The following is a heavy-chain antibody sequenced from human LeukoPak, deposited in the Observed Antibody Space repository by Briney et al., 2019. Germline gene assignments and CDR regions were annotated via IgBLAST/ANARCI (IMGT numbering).Heavy chain of an antibody. CDR1: GGSISSSSYY. J-gene: IGHJ4*02. Sequence: PSETLSLTCTVSGGSISSSSYYWGWIRQPPGKGLEWIGSIYYSGSTYYNPSLKSRVTISVDTSKNQFSLKLSSVTAADTAVYYCARLHLVGFLDYWGQGTLVTVSS. CDR3: ARLHLVGFLDY. D-gene: IGHD3-3*02. V-gene: IGHV4-39*01. CDR2: IYYSGST.